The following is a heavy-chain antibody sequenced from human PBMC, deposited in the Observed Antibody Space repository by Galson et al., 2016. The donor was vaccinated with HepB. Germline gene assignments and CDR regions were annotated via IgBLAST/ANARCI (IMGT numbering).Heavy chain of an antibody. CDR1: GITFSNSW. CDR3: ARGSAGY. Sequence: SLRLSCAASGITFSNSWMSWVRKAPGKGLEWVANINPDGSEIHYVDSLKGRFTVSRDNSKNSLYLQMNILRAEDTAVYYCARGSAGYLGQGTLVTVS. CDR2: INPDGSEI. V-gene: IGHV3-7*01. J-gene: IGHJ4*02.